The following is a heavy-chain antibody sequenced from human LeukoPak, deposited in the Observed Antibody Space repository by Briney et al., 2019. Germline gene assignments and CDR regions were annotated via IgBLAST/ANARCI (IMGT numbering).Heavy chain of an antibody. CDR1: GFTFNIYE. V-gene: IGHV3-48*03. CDR3: AKEDIAGNGFPFDS. Sequence: GGSLILSCAASGFTFNIYEMNWVRQAPGRGPEWISYISSSGRSIYYADSVKGRFTISRDNAKNSVYLQMNSLRVEDTAIYYCAKEDIAGNGFPFDSWGQGTMVTVSS. CDR2: ISSSGRSI. J-gene: IGHJ4*02. D-gene: IGHD5-12*01.